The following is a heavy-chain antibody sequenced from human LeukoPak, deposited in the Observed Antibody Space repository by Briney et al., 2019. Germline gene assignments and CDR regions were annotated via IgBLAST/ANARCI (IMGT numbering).Heavy chain of an antibody. J-gene: IGHJ5*02. CDR1: GGSISSGGYH. V-gene: IGHV4-31*03. Sequence: SQTLSLTCTVSGGSISSGGYHWSWIRQHPEKGLEWIGHIYYSGSTYYNPSLKSRVTISQDTSKNQFSLKLSSVTAADTAVYDCARFQQNWFDPWGLGILVTVSS. CDR2: IYYSGST. D-gene: IGHD2/OR15-2a*01. CDR3: ARFQQNWFDP.